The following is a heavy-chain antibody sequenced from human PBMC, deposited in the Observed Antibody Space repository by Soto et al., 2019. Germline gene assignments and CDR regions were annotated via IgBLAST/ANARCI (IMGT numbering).Heavy chain of an antibody. CDR1: GYTFTGYY. J-gene: IGHJ3*02. CDR2: INPNSGGT. V-gene: IGHV1-2*04. CDR3: ARDHTGYGSGHDAFDI. Sequence: ASVKVSCKASGYTFTGYYMHWVRQAPGQGLEWMGWINPNSGGTNYAQKFQGWVTMTRDTSISTAYMELSRLRSDDTAVYYCARDHTGYGSGHDAFDIWGQGTMVTVSS. D-gene: IGHD6-19*01.